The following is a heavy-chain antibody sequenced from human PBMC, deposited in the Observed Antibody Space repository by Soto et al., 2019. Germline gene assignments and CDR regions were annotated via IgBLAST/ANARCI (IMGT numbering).Heavy chain of an antibody. CDR2: IYHSGTT. CDR3: ATFPAPHHYYYGMDV. J-gene: IGHJ6*02. CDR1: SFSISSGYY. V-gene: IGHV4-38-2*01. D-gene: IGHD2-2*01. Sequence: PSETLSLTCAVSSFSISSGYYWGWVRQPPGKGLEWIGSIYHSGTTNYSPSLKSRVTISIDTSKNQFSLTLRSVTAADAAVYYCATFPAPHHYYYGMDVWGQGTTVTVSS.